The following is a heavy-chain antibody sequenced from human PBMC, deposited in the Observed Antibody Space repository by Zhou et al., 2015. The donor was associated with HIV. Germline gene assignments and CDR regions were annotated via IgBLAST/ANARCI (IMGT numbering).Heavy chain of an antibody. Sequence: EVQLVESGGGLVQPGRSLTLSCAASGFPFNTYSMSWVRQAPGKGLEWVANIKEDGSEEHYVDSVKGRFTISRDNANKSLYLQMNNLRAEDTAIYYCARDRSAYALDVWGHGTTVTVSS. CDR3: ARDRSAYALDV. J-gene: IGHJ6*02. CDR2: IKEDGSEE. D-gene: IGHD5-12*01. V-gene: IGHV3-7*03. CDR1: GFPFNTYS.